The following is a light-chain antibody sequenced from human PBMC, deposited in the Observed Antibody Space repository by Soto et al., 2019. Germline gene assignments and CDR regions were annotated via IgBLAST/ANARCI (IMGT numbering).Light chain of an antibody. J-gene: IGLJ3*02. CDR1: SSDVGSYNR. CDR2: EVS. CDR3: SSFTSSNTGV. V-gene: IGLV2-18*02. Sequence: QSALTQPPSVSGSPGQSVTISCTGTSSDVGSYNRVSWYQQPPGTAPKLIIYEVSNRPSGVPDRFFGSKSGNTASLTISGLQVEDEADYYCSSFTSSNTGVFGGGTKLTVL.